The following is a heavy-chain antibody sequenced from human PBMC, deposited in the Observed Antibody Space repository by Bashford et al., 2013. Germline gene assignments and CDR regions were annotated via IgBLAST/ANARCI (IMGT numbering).Heavy chain of an antibody. D-gene: IGHD3-3*01. V-gene: IGHV3-30-3*01. Sequence: VRQAPGKGLEWVAVISYDGSNKYYADSVKGRFTISRDNSKNTLYLQMNSLRAEDTAVYYCARAPGRDGRNYDFWSGYFYYYYGMDVWGQGTTVTVSS. CDR3: ARAPGRDGRNYDFWSGYFYYYYGMDV. CDR2: ISYDGSNK. J-gene: IGHJ6*02.